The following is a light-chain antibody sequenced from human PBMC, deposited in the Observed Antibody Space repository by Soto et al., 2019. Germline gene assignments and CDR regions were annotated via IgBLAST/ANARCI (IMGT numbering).Light chain of an antibody. CDR2: GAS. Sequence: DIVLTQSPGTLCLSPEHRAILSCGASQSVSGTHLAWYQQKPGQAPRLLIYGASTRATGIPDKFSGSGSGTDFSLTISRLEPEDFAVYYCQHYDNSFLTFGGGTKVDIK. CDR1: QSVSGTH. CDR3: QHYDNSFLT. V-gene: IGKV3-20*01. J-gene: IGKJ4*01.